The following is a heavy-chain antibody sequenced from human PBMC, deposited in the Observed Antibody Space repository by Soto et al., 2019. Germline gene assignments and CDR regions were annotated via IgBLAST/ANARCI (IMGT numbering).Heavy chain of an antibody. D-gene: IGHD4-17*01. CDR3: ARYNLAYGDYGEDYFDY. Sequence: PSETLSLTCTVSGGSISICSYYWGWIRQPPGKGLEWIGSIYYSGSTYYNPSLKSRVTISVDTSKNQFSLKLSSVTAADTAVYYCARYNLAYGDYGEDYFDYWGQGTLVTVSS. CDR2: IYYSGST. CDR1: GGSISICSYY. J-gene: IGHJ4*02. V-gene: IGHV4-39*01.